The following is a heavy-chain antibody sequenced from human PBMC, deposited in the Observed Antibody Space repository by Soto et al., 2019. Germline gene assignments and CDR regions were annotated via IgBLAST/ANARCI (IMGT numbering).Heavy chain of an antibody. D-gene: IGHD5-18*01. CDR3: AGGAGYSYGYYYYYGMDV. Sequence: GGSLRLSCAASGFPFSSYSMNWVRQAPGKGLEWVSYISSSSSTIYYADSVKGRFTISRDNAKNSLYLQMNSLRDEDTAVYYCAGGAGYSYGYYYYYGMDVWGQGTTVTVSS. CDR2: ISSSSSTI. J-gene: IGHJ6*02. V-gene: IGHV3-48*02. CDR1: GFPFSSYS.